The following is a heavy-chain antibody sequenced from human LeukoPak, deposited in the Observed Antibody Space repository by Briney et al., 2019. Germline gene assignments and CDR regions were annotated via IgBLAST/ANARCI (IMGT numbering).Heavy chain of an antibody. Sequence: ASVKVSCKASGYTFTSYGISWVRQAPGQGLEWMGWISAYNGNTNYAQKFQGRVTMTEDTSTDTAYMELSSLRSEDTAVYYCATMVLTGYTNYFDPWGQGTLVTVSS. V-gene: IGHV1-18*01. D-gene: IGHD3-9*01. CDR1: GYTFTSYG. CDR2: ISAYNGNT. CDR3: ATMVLTGYTNYFDP. J-gene: IGHJ5*02.